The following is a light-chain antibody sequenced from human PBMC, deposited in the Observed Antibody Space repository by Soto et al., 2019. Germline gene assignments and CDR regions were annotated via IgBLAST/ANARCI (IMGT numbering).Light chain of an antibody. CDR2: KAS. V-gene: IGKV1-5*03. Sequence: DNPMTQSPSTLSASVGDRVTITCRASQRISSWLAWYQQKPGKAPKLLIYKASNLESGVPSRFSGSGSGTEFTLTISSLQPDDFATYHCQQYNDYPLTFGGGTKVEIK. J-gene: IGKJ4*01. CDR1: QRISSW. CDR3: QQYNDYPLT.